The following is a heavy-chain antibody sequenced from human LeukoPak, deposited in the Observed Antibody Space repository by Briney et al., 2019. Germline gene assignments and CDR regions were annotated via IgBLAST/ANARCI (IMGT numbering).Heavy chain of an antibody. CDR3: AREWYDYGGNSGDAYGY. J-gene: IGHJ4*02. D-gene: IGHD4-23*01. Sequence: GGSLILSCAASGFTFSSYWMSWVRQAPGKGLEWLANIKQDGSEKYYVDSVKGRFTISRDNAKNSLYLQMNSLRAEDTAVYYCAREWYDYGGNSGDAYGYWGQGTLVTVSS. CDR2: IKQDGSEK. V-gene: IGHV3-7*01. CDR1: GFTFSSYW.